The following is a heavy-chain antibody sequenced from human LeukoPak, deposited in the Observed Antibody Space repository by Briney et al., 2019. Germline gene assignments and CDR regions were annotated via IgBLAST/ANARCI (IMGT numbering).Heavy chain of an antibody. D-gene: IGHD3-16*01. CDR1: DDSISDYY. CDR2: IHNSGTS. Sequence: SETLSLTCTVSDDSISDYYRGWIRQPPGKGLEWIGYIHNSGTSTYNLSLKSRVTISADTSKNQFSLKLNSMTTADTAVYYCTRGAGWLINYWGQGILVTVSS. J-gene: IGHJ4*02. V-gene: IGHV4-59*01. CDR3: TRGAGWLINY.